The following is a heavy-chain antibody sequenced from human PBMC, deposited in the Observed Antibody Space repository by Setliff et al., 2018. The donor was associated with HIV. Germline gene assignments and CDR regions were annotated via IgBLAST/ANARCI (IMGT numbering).Heavy chain of an antibody. Sequence: SETLSLTCSVSGYSISSGYYWAWIRQPPGKGLEWIGSIHHSGTAYDNPSLKSRVTISVDPSKNQILLRLSSVTAADTAVYYCARLSGGMVPNYWGQGTLVTVSS. CDR1: GYSISSGYY. D-gene: IGHD3-10*01. V-gene: IGHV4-38-2*02. CDR3: ARLSGGMVPNY. CDR2: IHHSGTA. J-gene: IGHJ4*02.